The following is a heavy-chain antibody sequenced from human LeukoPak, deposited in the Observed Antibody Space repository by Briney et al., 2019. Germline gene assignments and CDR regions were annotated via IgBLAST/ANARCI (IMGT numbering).Heavy chain of an antibody. CDR2: IYSSGST. J-gene: IGHJ3*02. D-gene: IGHD3-22*01. V-gene: IGHV4-61*08. CDR1: DGSVSSGAYY. CDR3: ARLSYYDSMNAFDI. Sequence: SETLSLTCTVSDGSVSSGAYYWSWIRQPPGKGLEWLGYIYSSGSTNYNPSLKSRVAMSVDTSKNQFSLKLSSVTAADTAVYYCARLSYYDSMNAFDIWGQGTMVTVSS.